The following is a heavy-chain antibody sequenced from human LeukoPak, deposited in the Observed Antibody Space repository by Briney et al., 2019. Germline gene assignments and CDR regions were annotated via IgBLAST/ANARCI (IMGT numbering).Heavy chain of an antibody. D-gene: IGHD3-16*01. CDR3: AKGGGGRLIYYYYMDV. CDR1: GFTFSSYG. J-gene: IGHJ6*03. Sequence: PGRSLRLSCAASGFTFSSYGMHWVRQAPGKGLEWVAFIRYDGSNKYYADSVKGRFTISRDNAKNSLYLQMNSLRAEDMALYYCAKGGGGRLIYYYYMDVWGKGTTVTVSS. V-gene: IGHV3-30*02. CDR2: IRYDGSNK.